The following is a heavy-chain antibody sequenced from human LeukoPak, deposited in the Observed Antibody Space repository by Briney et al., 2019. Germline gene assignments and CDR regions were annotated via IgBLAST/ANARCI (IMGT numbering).Heavy chain of an antibody. V-gene: IGHV3-53*01. J-gene: IGHJ3*02. CDR1: GFTVSSNF. D-gene: IGHD1-26*01. CDR2: TYSDGTT. Sequence: GGSLRLSCAASGFTVSSNFMTWVRQAPGKGLEGVAVTYSDGTTYHAASVKGRFTISRDNSKTTLDLQMNSLRAEDTATYYCAKEKRNLRGARDPFDIWGQGTMVTVSA. CDR3: AKEKRNLRGARDPFDI.